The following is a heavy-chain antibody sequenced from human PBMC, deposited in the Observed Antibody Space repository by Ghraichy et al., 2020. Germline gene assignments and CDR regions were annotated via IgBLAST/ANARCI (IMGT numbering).Heavy chain of an antibody. Sequence: PTLVKPTQTLTLTCTFSGFSLSTSGMCVSWIRQPPGKALEWLARIDWDDDKYYSTSLKTRLTISKDTSKNQVVLTMTNMDLVDTATYYCARILYSSGWYYFDYWGQGTLVTVSS. J-gene: IGHJ4*02. CDR3: ARILYSSGWYYFDY. CDR2: IDWDDDK. V-gene: IGHV2-70*11. CDR1: GFSLSTSGMC. D-gene: IGHD6-19*01.